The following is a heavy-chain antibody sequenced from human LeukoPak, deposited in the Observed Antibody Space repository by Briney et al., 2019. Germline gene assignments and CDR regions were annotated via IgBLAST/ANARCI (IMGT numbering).Heavy chain of an antibody. CDR2: IYSGGST. CDR3: ARVSAHPDYYYGMDV. D-gene: IGHD3-10*01. CDR1: GFTVSSNY. V-gene: IGHV3-66*02. Sequence: PGGSLRLSCAASGFTVSSNYMSWVRQAPGKGLEWVSVIYSGGSTYYAASVKGRFTISRDNSKNTLYLQMNSLRAEDTAVYYCARVSAHPDYYYGMDVWGQGTTVTVSS. J-gene: IGHJ6*02.